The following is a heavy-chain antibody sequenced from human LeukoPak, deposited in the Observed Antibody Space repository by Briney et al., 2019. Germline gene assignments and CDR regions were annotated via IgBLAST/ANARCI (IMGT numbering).Heavy chain of an antibody. CDR3: ATLSSETYSRVPY. Sequence: AGSLTLSCAASGFTFSTYWMYWVRQAPGKGLVWVSRINGDGSSTSYADSVKGRFTISRDNAKNTLYLQMNSLRGEDTAVYYCATLSSETYSRVPYWGQGTLVTVSS. CDR1: GFTFSTYW. V-gene: IGHV3-74*01. J-gene: IGHJ4*02. D-gene: IGHD1-26*01. CDR2: INGDGSST.